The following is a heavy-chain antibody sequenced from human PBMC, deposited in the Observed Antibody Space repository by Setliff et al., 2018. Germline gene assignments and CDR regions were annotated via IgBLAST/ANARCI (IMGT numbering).Heavy chain of an antibody. CDR1: GGSISSYY. V-gene: IGHV4-59*01. CDR3: ARGYYNFLSGYYTPYYFDY. CDR2: IYYSGNT. J-gene: IGHJ4*02. Sequence: PSETLSLTCNVSGGSISSYYWSWIRQPPGKGLEWIGYIYYSGNTNYNPSLKSRVTISVDTSKNQFSLKLSSVTAADTAVYFCARGYYNFLSGYYTPYYFDYWGQGTLVTVS. D-gene: IGHD3-3*01.